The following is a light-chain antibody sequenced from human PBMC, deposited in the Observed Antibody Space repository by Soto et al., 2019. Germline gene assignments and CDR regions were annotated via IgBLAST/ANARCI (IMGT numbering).Light chain of an antibody. J-gene: IGKJ4*01. CDR3: QQYNSYPLT. V-gene: IGKV1-5*01. CDR2: DAS. CDR1: QSISSW. Sequence: DIQMTQSPSTLSASVGERVTIXCRASQSISSWLAWYQQKPGKAPKLLIYDASSLESGVPSRFSGSGSGTEFTLTISSLQPDDFATYYCQQYNSYPLTFGGGTKVDIK.